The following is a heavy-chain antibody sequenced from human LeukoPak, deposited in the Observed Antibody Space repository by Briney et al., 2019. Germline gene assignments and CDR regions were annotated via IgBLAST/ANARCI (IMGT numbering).Heavy chain of an antibody. CDR3: ARDSSGQDYDFWSGPGY. CDR2: INPSGGST. J-gene: IGHJ4*02. CDR1: GYTFTSYY. Sequence: ASVKVSCKASGYTFTSYYMHRVRQAPGQGLEWMGIINPSGGSTSYAQKFQGRVTMTRDTSTSTVYMELSSLRSEDTAVYYCARDSSGQDYDFWSGPGYWGQGTLVTVSS. D-gene: IGHD3-3*01. V-gene: IGHV1-46*01.